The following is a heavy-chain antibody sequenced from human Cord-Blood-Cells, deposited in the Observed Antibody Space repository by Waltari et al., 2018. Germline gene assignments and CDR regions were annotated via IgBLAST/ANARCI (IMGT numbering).Heavy chain of an antibody. Sequence: QLQLQESGPGLVKPSETLSLTCTVSGGSISSSSYYWGWIRQPPGKGLEWIGSIYYSGRTYYNPSLKSRVTISVDTSKNQFSLKLSSVTAADTAVYYCASKWNYYFDYWGQGTLVTVSS. CDR3: ASKWNYYFDY. V-gene: IGHV4-39*01. CDR1: GGSISSSSYY. J-gene: IGHJ4*02. D-gene: IGHD1-7*01. CDR2: IYYSGRT.